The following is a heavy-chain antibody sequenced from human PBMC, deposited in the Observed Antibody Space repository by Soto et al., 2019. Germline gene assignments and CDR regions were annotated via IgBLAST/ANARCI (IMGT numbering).Heavy chain of an antibody. CDR3: ERAQEYYYYGMDV. V-gene: IGHV5-51*01. Sequence: PGESLKISCKGSGYSFTSYWIGWVRQMPGKGLEWMGIIYPGDSDTRYSPSFQGQVTISADKSISTAYLQWSSLKASDTAMYYCERAQEYYYYGMDVWGQGTTVTVSS. J-gene: IGHJ6*02. CDR2: IYPGDSDT. CDR1: GYSFTSYW.